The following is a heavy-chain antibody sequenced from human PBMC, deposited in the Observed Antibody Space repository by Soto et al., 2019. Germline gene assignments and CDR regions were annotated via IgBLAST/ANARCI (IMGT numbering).Heavy chain of an antibody. Sequence: QVQLVQSGAEVKKPGASVKVSCKVSGYTLNEVAMHWVRQAPGKGLEWLGGFDPDEAETIYVQHFQGRVTMTADTSTDTVYMELSNLRSEDTALYFCTTYHGDYNFDHWGQGTLVTVSS. CDR3: TTYHGDYNFDH. V-gene: IGHV1-24*01. CDR1: GYTLNEVA. J-gene: IGHJ5*02. D-gene: IGHD4-17*01. CDR2: FDPDEAET.